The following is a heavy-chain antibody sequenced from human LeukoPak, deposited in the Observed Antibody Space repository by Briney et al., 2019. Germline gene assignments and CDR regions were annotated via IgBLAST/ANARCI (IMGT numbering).Heavy chain of an antibody. D-gene: IGHD3-22*01. V-gene: IGHV3-30*18. J-gene: IGHJ4*02. CDR1: GFTFSSYG. Sequence: SGGSLRLSCAAPGFTFSSYGMHWVRQAPGKGLEWVAVISYDGSNKYYADSVKGRFTISRDNSKNTLYLQMNSLRAEDTAVYYCAKSFGTMIVVVTPPFDYWGQGTLVTVSS. CDR3: AKSFGTMIVVVTPPFDY. CDR2: ISYDGSNK.